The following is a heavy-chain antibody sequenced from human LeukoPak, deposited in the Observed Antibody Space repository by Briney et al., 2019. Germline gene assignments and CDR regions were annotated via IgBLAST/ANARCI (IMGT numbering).Heavy chain of an antibody. Sequence: PGGSLRLSCAASGFTFSSYGMHWVRQAPGKGLEWVAVIWYDGSNKYYADSVKGRFTISRDNSKNTLYLEMNSLRAEDTAVYYCVRDSVSRYCDYWGQGIRVTVSS. V-gene: IGHV3-33*01. CDR1: GFTFSSYG. CDR2: IWYDGSNK. D-gene: IGHD2-2*01. J-gene: IGHJ4*02. CDR3: VRDSVSRYCDY.